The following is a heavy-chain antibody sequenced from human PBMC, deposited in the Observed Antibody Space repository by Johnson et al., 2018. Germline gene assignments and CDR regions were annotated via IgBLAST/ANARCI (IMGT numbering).Heavy chain of an antibody. V-gene: IGHV3-33*01. CDR2: IWYDGSNK. CDR1: GFTFSSYG. J-gene: IGHJ3*02. CDR3: ARDKNWNDEGGFDI. D-gene: IGHD1-1*01. Sequence: QVQLVQSGGGVVQPGRSLRLSCAASGFTFSSYGMHWVRQAPGKGLEWVAVIWYDGSNKYYADSVKGRFTISRDNSKNTLYMQMNSLRAEDTAVYYCARDKNWNDEGGFDIWGQGTMVTGSS.